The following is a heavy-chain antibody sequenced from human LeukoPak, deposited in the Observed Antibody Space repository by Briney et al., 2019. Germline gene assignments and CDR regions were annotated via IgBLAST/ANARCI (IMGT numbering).Heavy chain of an antibody. V-gene: IGHV3-48*01. CDR3: ATDYYDSSGDVGGY. D-gene: IGHD3-22*01. CDR1: GFTFSSYS. Sequence: GGSLRLSCAASGFTFSSYSMNWVRQAPGKGLEWVSYISSSSSTIYYADSVKGRFTISRDNAKNSLYLQMNSLRAEDTAVYYCATDYYDSSGDVGGYWGQGTLVTVSS. CDR2: ISSSSSTI. J-gene: IGHJ4*02.